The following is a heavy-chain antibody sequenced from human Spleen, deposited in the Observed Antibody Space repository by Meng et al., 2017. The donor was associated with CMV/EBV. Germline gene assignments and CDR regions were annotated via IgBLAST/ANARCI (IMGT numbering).Heavy chain of an antibody. V-gene: IGHV3-43*01. Sequence: GESLKISCAASGFAFSEHYMSWIRQAPGKGLEWVSLISWDGGSTFYADSVRGRFTISRDNSKNSLYLQMNSLKNEDTALYYCARSLGWLDHLLYWGQGTRVTVSS. D-gene: IGHD3-3*01. CDR3: ARSLGWLDHLLY. CDR2: ISWDGGST. J-gene: IGHJ4*02. CDR1: GFAFSEHY.